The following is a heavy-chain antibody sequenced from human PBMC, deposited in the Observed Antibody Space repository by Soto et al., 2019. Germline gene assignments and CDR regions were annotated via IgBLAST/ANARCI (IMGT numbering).Heavy chain of an antibody. CDR1: GFTFSTYG. CDR3: SGAESPDTAYFSLY. D-gene: IGHD1-26*01. J-gene: IGHJ4*02. Sequence: GGSLRLSCAASGFTFSTYGMHWVRQAPGKGLEWVAAMSYDGTKQYYVDSVKGRFTISRDNSRNTLFLQLNSLNIEDSAVYYCSGAESPDTAYFSLYWGQGTPVTVSS. V-gene: IGHV3-30*03. CDR2: MSYDGTKQ.